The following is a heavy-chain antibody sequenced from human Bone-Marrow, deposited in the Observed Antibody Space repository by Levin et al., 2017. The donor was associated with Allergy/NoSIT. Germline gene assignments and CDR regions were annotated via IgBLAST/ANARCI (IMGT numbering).Heavy chain of an antibody. CDR2: IFYSGST. V-gene: IGHV4-61*03. D-gene: IGHD2-8*02. Sequence: SETLSLTCNVSGTSVMSGSYYWSWIRQPPGKELEWIGYIFYSGSTNYNPSLKSRVTMSVDTSKNHFSLRLRSVTAADTAVYYCASLDTRGDRYDFDHWGQGTQVTVSS. CDR1: GTSVMSGSYY. J-gene: IGHJ4*02. CDR3: ASLDTRGDRYDFDH.